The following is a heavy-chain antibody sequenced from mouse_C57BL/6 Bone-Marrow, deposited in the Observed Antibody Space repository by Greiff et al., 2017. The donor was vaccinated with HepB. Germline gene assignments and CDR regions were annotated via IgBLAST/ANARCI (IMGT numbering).Heavy chain of an antibody. CDR3: ARDYYGSSWGFAY. J-gene: IGHJ3*01. Sequence: QVQLQQSGAELVRPGTSVKVSCKASGYAFTNYLIEWVKQRPGQGLEWIGVINPGSGGTNYNEKFKGKATLTADKASSTAYMQLSSLTSEDSAVYFCARDYYGSSWGFAYWGQGTLVTVSA. CDR2: INPGSGGT. CDR1: GYAFTNYL. D-gene: IGHD1-1*01. V-gene: IGHV1-54*01.